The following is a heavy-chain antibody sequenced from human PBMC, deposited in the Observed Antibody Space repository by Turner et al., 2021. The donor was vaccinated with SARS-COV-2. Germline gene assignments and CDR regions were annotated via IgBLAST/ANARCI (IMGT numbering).Heavy chain of an antibody. CDR1: GFTFSHYS. V-gene: IGHV3-48*01. J-gene: IGHJ6*02. Sequence: EVLLVESGGGRIQPGGSLILSCAASGFTFSHYSFNWVRQAPGKGLEWVSYISSISSTIHYAYSVKGRCTISRDNAKNSLFLQMNNVRAEDTAVYFCARASIHRFLEWLSSGAYDVWGPGTTVIVSS. CDR2: ISSISSTI. CDR3: ARASIHRFLEWLSSGAYDV. D-gene: IGHD3-3*01.